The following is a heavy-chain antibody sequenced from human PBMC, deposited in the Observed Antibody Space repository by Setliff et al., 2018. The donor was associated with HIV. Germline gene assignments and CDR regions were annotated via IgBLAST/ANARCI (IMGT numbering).Heavy chain of an antibody. CDR3: ARLYDYYGHRLDY. CDR2: TYYRSKFYN. V-gene: IGHV6-1*01. D-gene: IGHD3-10*01. CDR1: GDSVSSNSAT. J-gene: IGHJ4*02. Sequence: SQTLSLTCAISGDSVSSNSATWNWIRLSPSRGLEWLGRTYYRSKFYNDYAVSVKSRIIINPVTSKNQFSLRLSSVTAADTAVYYWARLYDYYGHRLDYWGQGAQVTVSS.